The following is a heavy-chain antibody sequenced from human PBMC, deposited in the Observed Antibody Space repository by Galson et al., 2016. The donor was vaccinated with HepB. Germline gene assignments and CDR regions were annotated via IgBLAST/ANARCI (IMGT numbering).Heavy chain of an antibody. CDR2: ISSSSAYM. Sequence: SLRLSCAASGLTFSRYSMNWVRQAPGKGLEWVSSISSSSAYMYYADSVKGSFTISRDNAKNSLYLQMNSLRAEDTAVYYCARDCSGGSCYGYYYFVMDVWGQGTTVTVSS. J-gene: IGHJ6*02. D-gene: IGHD2-15*01. V-gene: IGHV3-21*06. CDR1: GLTFSRYS. CDR3: ARDCSGGSCYGYYYFVMDV.